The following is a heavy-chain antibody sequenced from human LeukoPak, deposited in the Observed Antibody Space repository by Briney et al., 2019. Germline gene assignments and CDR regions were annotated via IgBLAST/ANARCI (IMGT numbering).Heavy chain of an antibody. Sequence: GGSLRLSCTASGFTFGDYGMSWVRQVPGKGLEWVGFIRSKAYGGTTEYAASVKGRFTISRDDSKSIAYLQMNSLKTEDTAVYYCTRGRSSWYFDYWGQGTLVTVSS. D-gene: IGHD6-13*01. CDR2: IRSKAYGGTT. V-gene: IGHV3-49*04. CDR3: TRGRSSWYFDY. J-gene: IGHJ4*02. CDR1: GFTFGDYG.